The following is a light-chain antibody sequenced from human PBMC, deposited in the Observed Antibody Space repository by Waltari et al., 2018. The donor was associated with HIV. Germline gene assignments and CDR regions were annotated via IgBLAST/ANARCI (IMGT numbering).Light chain of an antibody. CDR1: SSNIGSNS. J-gene: IGLJ2*01. V-gene: IGLV1-44*01. CDR3: AAWDDSLSGRV. CDR2: NNK. Sequence: QSVLTQPPSASGTPGQRVTISCSGSSSNIGSNSVNWYQQLPGTAPKLLIDNNKGRPSGVPDRFSGSRSGTSASLAISGLQSEDEADYYCAAWDDSLSGRVFGGGTKLTVL.